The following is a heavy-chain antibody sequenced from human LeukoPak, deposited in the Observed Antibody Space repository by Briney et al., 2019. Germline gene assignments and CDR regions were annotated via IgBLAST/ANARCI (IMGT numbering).Heavy chain of an antibody. V-gene: IGHV3-30*04. CDR2: ISYDGSNK. D-gene: IGHD3/OR15-3a*01. CDR3: ARDDVRTGSPLY. CDR1: GFTFSSYA. Sequence: GGSLRLSCAASGFTFSSYAMHWVRQAPGKGLEGVAVISYDGSNKYYADSVKGRFTISRDNSKNTLYLQMNSLRAEDTAVYYCARDDVRTGSPLYWGQGTLVTVSS. J-gene: IGHJ4*02.